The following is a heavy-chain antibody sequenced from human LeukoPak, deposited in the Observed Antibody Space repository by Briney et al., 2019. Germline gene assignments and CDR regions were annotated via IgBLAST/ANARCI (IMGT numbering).Heavy chain of an antibody. D-gene: IGHD5-12*01. Sequence: PGRSLRLSCAASGXTFSSYAVHWVRQAPGKGLEWVAVISYDGSNKYYADSVKGRFTISRDNSKNTLYLQMNSLRAEDMAVYYCARGYSGYDYYFDYWGQGTLVTVSS. V-gene: IGHV3-30-3*01. J-gene: IGHJ4*02. CDR3: ARGYSGYDYYFDY. CDR2: ISYDGSNK. CDR1: GXTFSSYA.